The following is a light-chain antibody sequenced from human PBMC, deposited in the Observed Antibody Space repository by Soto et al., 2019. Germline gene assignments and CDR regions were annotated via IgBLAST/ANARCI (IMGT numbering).Light chain of an antibody. CDR2: SNN. V-gene: IGLV1-44*01. CDR3: EAWDDSLNGFYV. CDR1: RSNIGSNT. J-gene: IGLJ1*01. Sequence: QSVLNQPPSASGTPGQRVTISCSGSRSNIGSNTVNWYQQLPGTAPKFLIYSNNQRPSGVPDRFSGSKSGTSASLAISGLQSEDEADYYCEAWDDSLNGFYVFGTGTKVPVL.